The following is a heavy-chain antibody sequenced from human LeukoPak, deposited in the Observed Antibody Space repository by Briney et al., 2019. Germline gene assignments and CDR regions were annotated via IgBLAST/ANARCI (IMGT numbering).Heavy chain of an antibody. CDR3: ARGLAAAGTSYFDY. J-gene: IGHJ4*02. CDR2: IYYSGST. V-gene: IGHV4-59*01. CDR1: GGSINSYY. Sequence: SETLSLTCTVSGGSINSYYWSWIRQPPGKGLEWLGYIYYSGSTNYSPSLKGRGTISVDTSKNQFSLKLSSVTAADTAVYYCARGLAAAGTSYFDYWGQGTLVTVSS. D-gene: IGHD6-13*01.